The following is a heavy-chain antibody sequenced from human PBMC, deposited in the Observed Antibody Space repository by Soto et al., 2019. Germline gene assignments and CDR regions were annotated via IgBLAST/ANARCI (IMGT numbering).Heavy chain of an antibody. Sequence: SETLSLTCAVSGGSISSGGYSWSWIRQPPGKGLEWIGYIYHSGSTYYNPSLKSRVTISVDRSKNQFSLKLSSVTAADTAVYYCARALHYYGSGSYLDYYYGMDVWGQGTTVTASS. V-gene: IGHV4-30-2*01. D-gene: IGHD3-10*01. CDR1: GGSISSGGYS. J-gene: IGHJ6*02. CDR2: IYHSGST. CDR3: ARALHYYGSGSYLDYYYGMDV.